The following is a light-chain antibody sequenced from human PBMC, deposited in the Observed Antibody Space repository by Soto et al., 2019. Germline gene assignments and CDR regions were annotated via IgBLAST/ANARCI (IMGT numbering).Light chain of an antibody. Sequence: EIVLTQSPGTLSLSPGERATLSCRASQSVRSNYLAWYQQKPGQAPRFLIYDASSMATGIPDRFSGSGSGTDFTRRSSGLEPEDFAVYYCQQYGSSPLTFGGGTKVEIK. CDR1: QSVRSNY. J-gene: IGKJ4*01. V-gene: IGKV3-20*01. CDR3: QQYGSSPLT. CDR2: DAS.